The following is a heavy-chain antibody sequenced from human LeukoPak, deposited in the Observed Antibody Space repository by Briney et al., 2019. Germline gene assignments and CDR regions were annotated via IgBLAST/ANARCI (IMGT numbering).Heavy chain of an antibody. J-gene: IGHJ4*02. CDR2: ISWNSGSI. CDR1: GFTFDDYA. V-gene: IGHV3-9*01. Sequence: GGSLRLSCAASGFTFDDYAMHWVRQAPGKGLEWVSGISWNSGSIGYADSVKGRFTISRDNAKNSLYLQMNSLRAEDTALYYRAKEGGYCSSTSCFPFDYWGQGTLVTVSS. CDR3: AKEGGYCSSTSCFPFDY. D-gene: IGHD2-2*01.